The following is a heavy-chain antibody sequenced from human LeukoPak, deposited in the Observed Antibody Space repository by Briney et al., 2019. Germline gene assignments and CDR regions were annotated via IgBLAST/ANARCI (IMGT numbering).Heavy chain of an antibody. J-gene: IGHJ4*02. V-gene: IGHV1-18*01. Sequence: ASVKVSCKASGYTLTSYGISWVRQAPGQGLEWMGWISAYNGNTNYAQKLQGRVTMTTDTSTSTAYMELRSLRSDDTAVYYCVCAFFRGDGYKSHWGQGTLVTVSS. CDR1: GYTLTSYG. D-gene: IGHD5-24*01. CDR3: VCAFFRGDGYKSH. CDR2: ISAYNGNT.